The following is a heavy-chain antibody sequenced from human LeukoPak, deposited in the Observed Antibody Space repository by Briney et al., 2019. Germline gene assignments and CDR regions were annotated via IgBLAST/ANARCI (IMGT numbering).Heavy chain of an antibody. V-gene: IGHV4-34*01. J-gene: IGHJ3*02. Sequence: PSETLSLTCVIYGGSFSGYYWNWIRQPPGKGLEWIGEIKHSGSTNYNPSLESRVTISVDTSKNQFSLKLSSVTAADTAVYYCARGGSSGSYDAFDIWGQGTMVTVSS. CDR3: ARGGSSGSYDAFDI. D-gene: IGHD3-22*01. CDR1: GGSFSGYY. CDR2: IKHSGST.